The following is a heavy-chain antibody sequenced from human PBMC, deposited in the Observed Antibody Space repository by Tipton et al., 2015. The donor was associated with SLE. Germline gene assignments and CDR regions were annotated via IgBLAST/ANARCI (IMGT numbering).Heavy chain of an antibody. CDR1: GGSISSYY. J-gene: IGHJ4*02. D-gene: IGHD1-26*01. Sequence: TLSLTCTVSGGSISSYYWSWIRQPPGKGLEWIGYIYTSGSTNYNPSLKSRVTISVDTSKNQFSLKLSSVTAADTAVYYCARYSGSYSSFDYWGQGTLVTVSS. CDR2: IYTSGST. V-gene: IGHV4-4*09. CDR3: ARYSGSYSSFDY.